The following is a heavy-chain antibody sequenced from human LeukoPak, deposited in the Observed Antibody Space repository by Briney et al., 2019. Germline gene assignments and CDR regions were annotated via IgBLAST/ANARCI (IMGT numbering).Heavy chain of an antibody. V-gene: IGHV4-61*01. Sequence: PSETLSLTCTVSGGSISSGNYYWSWIRQPPGKGLEWIGYIYYSGGTNSNPSLKNRVTISLDTSKNQFSLKLSSVTATDTAVYYCARDANWFDPWGQGTLVTVSS. J-gene: IGHJ5*02. CDR3: ARDANWFDP. CDR1: GGSISSGNYY. CDR2: IYYSGGT.